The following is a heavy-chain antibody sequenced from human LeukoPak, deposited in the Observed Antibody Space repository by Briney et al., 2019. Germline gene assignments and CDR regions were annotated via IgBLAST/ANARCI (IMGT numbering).Heavy chain of an antibody. CDR2: ISSSSSTI. D-gene: IGHD6-6*01. CDR3: ARGEYGYSSSFYFDY. J-gene: IGHJ4*02. Sequence: GGSLRLSCAASGFTFSSYSMNWVRQAPGKGLEWVSYISSSSSTIYYADSVKGRFTISRDNAKNSLYLQMNSLRSEDTAVYYCARGEYGYSSSFYFDYWGQGTLVTVSS. V-gene: IGHV3-48*04. CDR1: GFTFSSYS.